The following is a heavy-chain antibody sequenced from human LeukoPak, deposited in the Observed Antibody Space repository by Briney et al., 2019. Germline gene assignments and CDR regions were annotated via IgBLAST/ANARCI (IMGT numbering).Heavy chain of an antibody. Sequence: SETLSLTCTVSGGSISSYYWSWIRQPAGRGLEWIGRIYTSGSTNYNPSLRSRVTMSVDTSKNQFSLKLSSVTAADTAVYYCARDSRYGYYYYMDVWXXXTTVTVSS. CDR2: IYTSGST. J-gene: IGHJ6*03. CDR3: ARDSRYGYYYYMDV. CDR1: GGSISSYY. V-gene: IGHV4-4*07. D-gene: IGHD2-2*01.